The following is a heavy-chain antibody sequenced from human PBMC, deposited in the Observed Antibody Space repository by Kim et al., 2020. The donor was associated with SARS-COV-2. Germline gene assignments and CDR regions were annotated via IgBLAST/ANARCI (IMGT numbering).Heavy chain of an antibody. CDR2: VNPYSGNT. D-gene: IGHD6-19*01. CDR3: ATGPSGWYDY. V-gene: IGHV1-8*01. CDR1: GYTFTNYE. Sequence: ASVKVSCRASGYTFTNYEINWLRQATGQGLEWMGWVNPYSGNTGYAQRFQGRVMMTTNTAMSTAYMDLSSLRSEDTAVYYCATGPSGWYDYWGQGTPVTVPS. J-gene: IGHJ4*02.